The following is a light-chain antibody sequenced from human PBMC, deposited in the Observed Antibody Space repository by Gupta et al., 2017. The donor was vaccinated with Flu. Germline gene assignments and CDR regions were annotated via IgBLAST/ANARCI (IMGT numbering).Light chain of an antibody. CDR1: QTIISY. Sequence: DIQLTQSPSSLSVSVGDRVTITCRASQTIISYLNWYQQKPGKAPKLLIYTASNLQSGVPARFSGSGSGTDFTLTINSLQPEDFATYYCQQSYSTPFTFGPGTKVDI. V-gene: IGKV1-39*01. CDR3: QQSYSTPFT. CDR2: TAS. J-gene: IGKJ3*01.